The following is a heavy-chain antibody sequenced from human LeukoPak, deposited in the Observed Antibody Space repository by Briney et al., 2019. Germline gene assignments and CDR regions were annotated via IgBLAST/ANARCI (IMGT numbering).Heavy chain of an antibody. CDR2: IIPIFGTA. V-gene: IGHV1-69*06. D-gene: IGHD3-9*01. CDR3: ATLYDILTGYPYYFDY. J-gene: IGHJ4*02. CDR1: GGTFSSYA. Sequence: ASVKVSCKASGGTFSSYAISWVRQAPGQGLEWMGGIIPIFGTANYAQKFQGRVTMTEDTSTDTAYMELSSLRSEDTAVYYCATLYDILTGYPYYFDYWGQGTLVTVSS.